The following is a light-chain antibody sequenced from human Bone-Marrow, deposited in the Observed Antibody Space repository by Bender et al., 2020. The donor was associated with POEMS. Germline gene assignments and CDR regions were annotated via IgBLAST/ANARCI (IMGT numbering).Light chain of an antibody. CDR1: SSDVGGFNY. J-gene: IGLJ3*02. CDR3: ASYTSTNTWL. V-gene: IGLV2-14*01. Sequence: QSALTQPASVSGSPGQSITISCTGTSSDVGGFNYVSWYHQRPGKAPKLLIYDVSYRPSEISDRFSASKSGNTASLTISELQTEDEADYYCASYTSTNTWLFGGGTTLTVL. CDR2: DVS.